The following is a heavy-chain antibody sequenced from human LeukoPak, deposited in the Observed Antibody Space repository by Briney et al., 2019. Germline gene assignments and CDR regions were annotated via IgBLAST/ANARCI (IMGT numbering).Heavy chain of an antibody. V-gene: IGHV1-2*02. D-gene: IGHD6-19*01. CDR1: GYTFTGYY. J-gene: IGHJ4*02. CDR3: ARDVVEWLVPIDY. Sequence: ASVKVSCKASGYTFTGYYMQWVRQAPGKGLEWMGWINPNSGGTNYAQKFRGGVTVTTDTSISTAYMELPRLRSDDTAVYYCARDVVEWLVPIDYWGQGTLVTVST. CDR2: INPNSGGT.